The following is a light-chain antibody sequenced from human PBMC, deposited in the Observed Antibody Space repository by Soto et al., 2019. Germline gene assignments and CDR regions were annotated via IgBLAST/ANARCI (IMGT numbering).Light chain of an antibody. CDR2: DAS. CDR1: QTVRNNY. J-gene: IGKJ1*01. V-gene: IGKV3D-20*02. CDR3: QLYTA. Sequence: EFVLTQSPGTLSLSPGERATLSCRASQTVRNNYVAWYQQKPGQAPRLLIYDASSRATGIPDRFSGGGSGTDFTLTISRLEPEDFAVFYCQLYTAFGQGTKVDI.